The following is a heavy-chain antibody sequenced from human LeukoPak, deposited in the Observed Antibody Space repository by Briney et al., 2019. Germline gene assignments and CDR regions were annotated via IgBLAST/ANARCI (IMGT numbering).Heavy chain of an antibody. D-gene: IGHD6-19*01. V-gene: IGHV4-34*01. J-gene: IGHJ3*02. CDR3: ARGRTPSSGWESTDAFDI. CDR1: GGSFSGYY. Sequence: SETLSLTCAVYGGSFSGYYWSWIRQPPGKGLEWIGEINHSGSTNYNPSLKSRVTISVDTSKNQFSLKLSSVTAADTAVYYCARGRTPSSGWESTDAFDIWGQGTMVTVSS. CDR2: INHSGST.